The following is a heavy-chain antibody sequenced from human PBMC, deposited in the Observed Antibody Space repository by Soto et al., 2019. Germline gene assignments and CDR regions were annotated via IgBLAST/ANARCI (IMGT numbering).Heavy chain of an antibody. CDR3: ARSVAVPGAHIDY. CDR2: VYYTGST. Sequence: SETLSLAYIVSGFSIIGSYWSCIRHSPGKGLEWLGYVYYTGSTNYSPSLRSRVSISVDTSKNEFSLRLSSVTAADTAVYFCARSVAVPGAHIDYWGQGTRVTVSS. CDR1: GFSIIGSY. D-gene: IGHD6-19*01. V-gene: IGHV4-59*01. J-gene: IGHJ4*02.